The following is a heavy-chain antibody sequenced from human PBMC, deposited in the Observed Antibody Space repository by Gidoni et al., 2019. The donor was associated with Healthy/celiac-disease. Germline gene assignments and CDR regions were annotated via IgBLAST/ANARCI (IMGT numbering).Heavy chain of an antibody. CDR3: ARQGSQLLVRGCFDP. J-gene: IGHJ5*02. V-gene: IGHV5-51*01. CDR2: IYPGDSDT. Sequence: EVQLVQSGAEVQKPGASLKISCKSAGYSFTSYWIGWGRQMPGKGLEWKWVIYPGDSDTRYSPSFQGQVTISADKSISTAYLQWSSLKASDTAMYYCARQGSQLLVRGCFDPWGQGTLVTVSS. CDR1: GYSFTSYW. D-gene: IGHD2-2*01.